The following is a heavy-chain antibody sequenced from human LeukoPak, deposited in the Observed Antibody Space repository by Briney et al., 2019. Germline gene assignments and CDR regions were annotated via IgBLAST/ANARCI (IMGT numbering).Heavy chain of an antibody. V-gene: IGHV1-2*02. Sequence: ASVRGSCKATGYIFTGYYMHWVREAPGQGLGWMGWIMPNSGVTNYAQKFQGRVIMTSDTSFRTSYMALSRMSSDDTDEYYSARPRRAGYMDVWGKGTTVTVSS. CDR2: IMPNSGVT. CDR1: GYIFTGYY. J-gene: IGHJ6*03. D-gene: IGHD3-10*01. CDR3: ARPRRAGYMDV.